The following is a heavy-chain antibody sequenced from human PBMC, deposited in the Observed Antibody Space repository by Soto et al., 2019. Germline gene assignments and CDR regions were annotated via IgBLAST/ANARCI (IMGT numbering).Heavy chain of an antibody. CDR1: GYTFTSYA. D-gene: IGHD4-17*01. J-gene: IGHJ6*02. CDR3: ARQTTGQYYYYYGMDV. V-gene: IGHV1-3*01. CDR2: INAGNGNT. Sequence: XSVKVSCNASGYTFTSYAMHWVRQAPVQRLEWMGWINAGNGNTKYSQKFQGRVPITRDTSASTAYMELRSLRSEDTAVYYCARQTTGQYYYYYGMDVWGQGTTVTVSS.